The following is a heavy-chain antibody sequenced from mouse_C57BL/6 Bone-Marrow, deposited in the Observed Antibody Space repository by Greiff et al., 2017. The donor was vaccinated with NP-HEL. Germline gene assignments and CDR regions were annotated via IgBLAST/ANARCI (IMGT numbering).Heavy chain of an antibody. Sequence: VQLQQSGAELVRPGASVTLSCKASGYTFTDYEMHWVKQTPVHGLEWIGAIDPETGGTAYNQKFKGKATLTADKSSSTAYMELGSLTSEDSAVYYCTRCDYDWVEYWGRGTAVTVTA. J-gene: IGHJ4*01. CDR2: IDPETGGT. CDR3: TRCDYDWVEY. V-gene: IGHV1-15*01. D-gene: IGHD2-4*01. CDR1: GYTFTDYE.